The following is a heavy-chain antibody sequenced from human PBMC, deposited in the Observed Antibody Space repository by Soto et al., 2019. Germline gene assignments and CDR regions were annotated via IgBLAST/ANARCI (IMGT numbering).Heavy chain of an antibody. D-gene: IGHD3-10*01. Sequence: QITLKESGPPLANPTQTLTLTCTFSGFSLSTARASVGWIRQPPGKALEWLALIYWDDDKRYSPSPKSRLTITKDTSTNRVVLTLSNMDPVDTATYYCANSRGFGELACDLWGQGTQVTVSS. V-gene: IGHV2-5*02. CDR3: ANSRGFGELACDL. J-gene: IGHJ5*02. CDR1: GFSLSTARAS. CDR2: IYWDDDK.